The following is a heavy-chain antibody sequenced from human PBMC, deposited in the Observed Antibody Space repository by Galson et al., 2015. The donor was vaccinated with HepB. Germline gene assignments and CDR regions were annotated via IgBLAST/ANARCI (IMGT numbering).Heavy chain of an antibody. CDR3: ARAGDYDFWSGYQGYYFDY. V-gene: IGHV1-2*02. CDR2: INPNSGGT. Sequence: SVKVSCKASGYTFTGYYMHWVRQAPGQGLEWMGWINPNSGGTNYAQKFQGRVTMTRDTSISTAYMELSRLRSDDTAVYYCARAGDYDFWSGYQGYYFDYWGQGTLVTVSS. D-gene: IGHD3-3*01. J-gene: IGHJ4*02. CDR1: GYTFTGYY.